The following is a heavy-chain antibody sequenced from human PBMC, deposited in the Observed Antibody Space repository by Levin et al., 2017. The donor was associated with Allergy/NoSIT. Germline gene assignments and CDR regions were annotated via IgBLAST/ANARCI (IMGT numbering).Heavy chain of an antibody. D-gene: IGHD2-2*01. CDR1: GFTFSSYG. CDR3: ARDSGYQLLWGDAFDI. Sequence: PGGSLRLSCAASGFTFSSYGMHWVRQAPGKGLEWVAVIWYDGCNKYYADSVKGRFTISRDNSKNTLYLQMNSLRAEDTAVYYCARDSGYQLLWGDAFDIWGQGTMVTVSS. CDR2: IWYDGCNK. V-gene: IGHV3-33*01. J-gene: IGHJ3*02.